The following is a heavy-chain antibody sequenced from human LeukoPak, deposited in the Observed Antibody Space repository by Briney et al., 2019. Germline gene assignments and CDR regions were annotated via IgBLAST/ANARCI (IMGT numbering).Heavy chain of an antibody. Sequence: GGSLRLSCAASGFTFSNYAMTWARQPPGKGLEWVSAISGSGGSTYYADSVKGRLTISKDNSKNTLYLLMSSLRPEDTAVYYCAKHADSSGRPRAGFDHWGQGTLVTVSS. CDR1: GFTFSNYA. V-gene: IGHV3-23*01. CDR2: ISGSGGST. CDR3: AKHADSSGRPRAGFDH. D-gene: IGHD3-22*01. J-gene: IGHJ4*02.